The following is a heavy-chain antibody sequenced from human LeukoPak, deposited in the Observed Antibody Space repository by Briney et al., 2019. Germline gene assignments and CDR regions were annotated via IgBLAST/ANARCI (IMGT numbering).Heavy chain of an antibody. CDR2: ITPSGGST. CDR3: ARDQVTPGTTTFDY. Sequence: ASVKISCKASGYSFSSHYLHWGRHAPGQGPEWMGVITPSGGSTTYAQKFQGRITVTRDMSTNTVYIDLTSLRSEDTAVYYCARDQVTPGTTTFDYWGQGTLVTVSS. J-gene: IGHJ4*02. CDR1: GYSFSSHY. V-gene: IGHV1-46*01. D-gene: IGHD4-17*01.